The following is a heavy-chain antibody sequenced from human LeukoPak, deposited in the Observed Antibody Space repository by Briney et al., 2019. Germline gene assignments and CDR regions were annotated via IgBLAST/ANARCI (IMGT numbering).Heavy chain of an antibody. CDR2: IYISGST. CDR3: VYDSSGYYFFDY. Sequence: SETLSLTCTVSGGSISSYYWSWIRQPAGKGLEWIGRIYISGSTNYNPSLKSRVTMSVDTSKNQFSLKLNSVTAADTAVYYCVYDSSGYYFFDYWGQGTLVTVSS. CDR1: GGSISSYY. J-gene: IGHJ4*01. D-gene: IGHD3-22*01. V-gene: IGHV4-4*07.